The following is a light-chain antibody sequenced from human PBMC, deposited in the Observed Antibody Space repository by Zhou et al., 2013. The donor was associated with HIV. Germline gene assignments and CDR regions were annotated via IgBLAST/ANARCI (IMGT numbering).Light chain of an antibody. CDR3: QQSYTTPET. V-gene: IGKV1-39*01. Sequence: DIQLTQSPSSLSASVGDRVTISCRASQSIDGYLNWYQQRPGKAPKLLIYTASSLQSGVPSRFSGSGYGTDFTLTISSLQPEDFANYYCQQSYTTPETFGGGTKVEMK. CDR1: QSIDGY. CDR2: TAS. J-gene: IGKJ4*01.